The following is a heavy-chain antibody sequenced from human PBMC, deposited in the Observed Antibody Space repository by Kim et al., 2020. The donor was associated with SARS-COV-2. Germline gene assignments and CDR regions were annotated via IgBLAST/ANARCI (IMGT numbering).Heavy chain of an antibody. CDR3: ARHGPPWPLYYYDSSGAFDI. J-gene: IGHJ3*02. D-gene: IGHD3-22*01. CDR1: GGSISSSSYY. V-gene: IGHV4-39*01. Sequence: SETLSLTCTVSGGSISSSSYYWGWIRQPPGKGLEWIGSIYYSGSTYYNPSLKSRVTISVDTSKNQFSLKLSSVTAADTAVYYCARHGPPWPLYYYDSSGAFDILGQGTMVTVSS. CDR2: IYYSGST.